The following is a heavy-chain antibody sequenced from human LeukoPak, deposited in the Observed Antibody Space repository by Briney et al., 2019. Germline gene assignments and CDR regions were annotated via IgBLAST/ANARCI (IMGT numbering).Heavy chain of an antibody. CDR2: INHSGST. CDR1: GGSFSGYY. CDR3: ARGGNRVYWILGAFDI. J-gene: IGHJ3*02. V-gene: IGHV4-34*01. Sequence: PSETLSLTCAVYGGSFSGYYWSWIRQPPGKGLEWIGEINHSGSTNYNPSLKSRVTISVDTSKNQFSLKLSSVTAAGTAVYYCARGGNRVYWILGAFDIWGQGTMVTVSS. D-gene: IGHD2-8*02.